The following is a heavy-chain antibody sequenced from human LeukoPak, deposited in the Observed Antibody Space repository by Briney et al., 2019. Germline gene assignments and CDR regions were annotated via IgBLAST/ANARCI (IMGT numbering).Heavy chain of an antibody. D-gene: IGHD1-26*01. J-gene: IGHJ4*02. V-gene: IGHV1-2*02. CDR2: INPSTGGT. Sequence: ASVKVSCKASGYTFTGYYMHWVRQAPGQGLEWMGWINPSTGGTNYAQKFQGRVTLTRDTSISTAYMELSRLRPDDTALYYCARVLMGDATDDYWGQGTLVTVSS. CDR1: GYTFTGYY. CDR3: ARVLMGDATDDY.